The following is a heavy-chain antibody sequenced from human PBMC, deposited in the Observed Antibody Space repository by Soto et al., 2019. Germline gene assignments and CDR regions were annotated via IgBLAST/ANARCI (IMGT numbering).Heavy chain of an antibody. CDR2: IYWDGDK. J-gene: IGHJ5*02. V-gene: IGHV2-5*02. CDR1: GAA. CDR3: AHRATMTIFGLIIDNGIWFDP. Sequence: GAAVGWVRQPPGRALEWLALIYWDGDKRYNASLGNRLTITKDTSMNQVVLTLTNVDPADTATYYCAHRATMTIFGLIIDNGIWFDPWGQGTRVTVSS. D-gene: IGHD3-3*01.